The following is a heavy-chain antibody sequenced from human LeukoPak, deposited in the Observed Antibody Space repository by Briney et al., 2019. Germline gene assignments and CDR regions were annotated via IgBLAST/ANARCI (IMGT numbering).Heavy chain of an antibody. Sequence: SETLSLTCAVYGGSLRGYYCSWIRQPPSTGLEWIGEINHCVSSNYNPSVKSRVTISVGTSKNQFSLKLSSVTAADTAVYYCARSSRLVVVVAATQVSGMDVWGQGTTVTVSS. J-gene: IGHJ6*02. V-gene: IGHV4-34*01. CDR1: GGSLRGYY. D-gene: IGHD2-15*01. CDR2: INHCVSS. CDR3: ARSSRLVVVVAATQVSGMDV.